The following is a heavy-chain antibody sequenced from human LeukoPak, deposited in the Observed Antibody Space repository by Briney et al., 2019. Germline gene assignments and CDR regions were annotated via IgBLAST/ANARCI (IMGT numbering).Heavy chain of an antibody. D-gene: IGHD6-13*01. Sequence: PGGSLRLSCAASGFTFRNYAMHWVRQAPGKGLEWVAVTSSDGSNEYYADSVRGRFSISRDNSKNTVYLQMYSLKAEDTSLYYCVRPYTSSWYLFDCWSQGTLVTVSS. CDR3: VRPYTSSWYLFDC. V-gene: IGHV3-30*04. J-gene: IGHJ4*02. CDR2: TSSDGSNE. CDR1: GFTFRNYA.